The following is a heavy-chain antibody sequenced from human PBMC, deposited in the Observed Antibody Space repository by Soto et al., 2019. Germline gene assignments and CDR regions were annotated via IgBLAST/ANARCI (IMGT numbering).Heavy chain of an antibody. Sequence: SETLSLTCAVYGGCFSGYYLRWIRHPQEKGLEWIGEINHSGSTNYNPSLKSLVTISVDTSKNQFSLKLSSVTAADTAVYYCARGVYYDFWSGNYYYYGMDVWGQGTTVTVSS. D-gene: IGHD3-3*01. CDR1: GGCFSGYY. V-gene: IGHV4-34*01. CDR2: INHSGST. J-gene: IGHJ6*02. CDR3: ARGVYYDFWSGNYYYYGMDV.